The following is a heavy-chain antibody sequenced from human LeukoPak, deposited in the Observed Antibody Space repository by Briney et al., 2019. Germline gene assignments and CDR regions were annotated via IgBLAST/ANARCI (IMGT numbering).Heavy chain of an antibody. J-gene: IGHJ4*02. CDR3: ASSRIEVAGTGDY. CDR2: ISYDGNEK. D-gene: IGHD6-19*01. CDR1: GLNFNYYA. Sequence: GGSPRLSCAPSGLNFNYYAMHWVRQAPRKGLEWVAVISYDGNEKYYADSVQGRFSISRDNSNNTLDLEMTSLRSEDTALYYCASSRIEVAGTGDYWGQGTLVSVSS. V-gene: IGHV3-30*04.